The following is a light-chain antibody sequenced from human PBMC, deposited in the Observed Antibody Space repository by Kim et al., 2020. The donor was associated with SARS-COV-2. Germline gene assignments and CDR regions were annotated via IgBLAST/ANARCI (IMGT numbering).Light chain of an antibody. V-gene: IGLV2-18*02. CDR2: EVS. CDR1: GRDVGSYNR. J-gene: IGLJ3*02. Sequence: SVTISCTGSGRDVGSYNRVSWYQQPPGTAPKPLIYEVSHRPSGVPDRFSGSKSGSTASLTISGLQAEDEADYYCSSYTTSSTWVFGGGTQLTVL. CDR3: SSYTTSSTWV.